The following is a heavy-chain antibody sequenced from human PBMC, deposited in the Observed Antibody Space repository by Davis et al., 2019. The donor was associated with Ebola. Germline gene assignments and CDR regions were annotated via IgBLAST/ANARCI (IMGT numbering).Heavy chain of an antibody. V-gene: IGHV3-30*03. CDR2: ISYDGSNK. D-gene: IGHD5/OR15-5a*01. CDR1: GFTFSSYG. Sequence: GGSLRLSCAASGFTFSSYGMHWVRQAPGKGLEWVAVISYDGSNKYYADSVKGRFTISRDNAKNSLYLQMNSLRAEDTAVYYCARDSLYGDYFDYWGQGTLVTVSS. J-gene: IGHJ4*02. CDR3: ARDSLYGDYFDY.